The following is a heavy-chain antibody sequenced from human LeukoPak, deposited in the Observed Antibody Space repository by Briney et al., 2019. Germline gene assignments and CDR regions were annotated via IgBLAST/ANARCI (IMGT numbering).Heavy chain of an antibody. D-gene: IGHD3-10*01. CDR2: MNPNSGNT. CDR3: ARDPGAPVRAFDI. V-gene: IGHV1-8*01. Sequence: ASVKVSCKASGYTFTSYHINWVRQATGQGLEWMGWMNPNSGNTGYAQKFQGRVTITADESTSTAYMELSSLRSEDTAIYYCARDPGAPVRAFDIWGQGTMVTVSS. CDR1: GYTFTSYH. J-gene: IGHJ3*02.